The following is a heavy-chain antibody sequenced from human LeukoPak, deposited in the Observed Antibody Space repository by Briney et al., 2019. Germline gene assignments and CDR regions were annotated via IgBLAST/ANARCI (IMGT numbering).Heavy chain of an antibody. J-gene: IGHJ3*01. CDR1: GFTLSDSY. Sequence: GGSLRLSCGASGFTLSDSYMSWIRQAPGKGLEWVSYILMSTNYTSYAASVKGRFTIPRDNAKNSLYLQMNSLRAEDTALYYCAKDGGTRGTFDVWGQGTMVTVSS. CDR3: AKDGGTRGTFDV. CDR2: ILMSTNYT. V-gene: IGHV3-11*05. D-gene: IGHD3/OR15-3a*01.